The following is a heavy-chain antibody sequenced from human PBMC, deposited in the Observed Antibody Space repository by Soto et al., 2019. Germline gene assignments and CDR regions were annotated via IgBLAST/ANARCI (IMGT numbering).Heavy chain of an antibody. CDR2: INAGNGNT. Sequence: ASVKVSCKASGYTFTSYAMHWVRQAPGQKLEWMGWINAGNGNTKYSQKFQGRVTITRDTSASTAYMELSSLRSEDTAVYYCASSYSNYALIDYYYYGMDVWGQGTTVTVSS. D-gene: IGHD4-4*01. V-gene: IGHV1-3*01. CDR1: GYTFTSYA. J-gene: IGHJ6*02. CDR3: ASSYSNYALIDYYYYGMDV.